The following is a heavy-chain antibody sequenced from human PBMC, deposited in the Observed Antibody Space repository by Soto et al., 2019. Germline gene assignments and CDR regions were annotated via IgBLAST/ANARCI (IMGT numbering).Heavy chain of an antibody. D-gene: IGHD6-19*01. Sequence: GGSLRLSCAPSGFTFSDYYMSWIRQAPGKGLEWVSFISSSGSTIYYADSVKGRFTISRDNAKNSLYLQMNSLRAEDTAVYYCARPYSNGWFDYWGQGTLVTVSS. J-gene: IGHJ4*02. V-gene: IGHV3-11*01. CDR1: GFTFSDYY. CDR3: ARPYSNGWFDY. CDR2: ISSSGSTI.